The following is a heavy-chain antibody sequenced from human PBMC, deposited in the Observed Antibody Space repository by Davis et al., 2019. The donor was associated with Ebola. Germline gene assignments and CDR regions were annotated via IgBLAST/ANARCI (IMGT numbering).Heavy chain of an antibody. CDR3: ANRNPLMHTTMVIV. V-gene: IGHV3-23*01. D-gene: IGHD5-18*01. J-gene: IGHJ4*02. CDR1: VITFSSYA. CDR2: ISGSGGNT. Sequence: PGGSLRLSCADSVITFSSYAMTWVRQAPGKGLEWVSAISGSGGNTYYADSVKGRFTISRDNSKKPTYLQMNSLRGEDTAVYYYANRNPLMHTTMVIVWGQGTLVTVSS.